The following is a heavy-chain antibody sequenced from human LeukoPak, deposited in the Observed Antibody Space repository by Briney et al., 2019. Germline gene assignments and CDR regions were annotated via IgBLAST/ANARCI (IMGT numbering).Heavy chain of an antibody. CDR1: GGSFSGYY. D-gene: IGHD6-13*01. Sequence: SETPSLTCAVYGGSFSGYYWSWIRQPPGKGLEWIGEMNHSGSTNYNPSLKSRVTISVDPSKNQLSLKVNSVTAADTAVYYCARGRGSWYAYWGQGPLVTVSS. V-gene: IGHV4-34*01. CDR3: ARGRGSWYAY. J-gene: IGHJ4*02. CDR2: MNHSGST.